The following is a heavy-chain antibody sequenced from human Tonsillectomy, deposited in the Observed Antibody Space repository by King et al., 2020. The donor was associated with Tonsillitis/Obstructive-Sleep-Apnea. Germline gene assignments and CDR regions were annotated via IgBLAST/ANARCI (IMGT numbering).Heavy chain of an antibody. CDR2: IYYSGST. V-gene: IGHV4-59*01. CDR3: ARVRGNDFWSGYSGEYYFDY. CDR1: GGSISSYY. D-gene: IGHD3-3*01. Sequence: QLQESGPGLVKPSETLSLTCTVSGGSISSYYWCWLRQPPGKGLEWIGYIYYSGSTNYNPSLKSRVTISVDTSKNKFSLKLSCVTAADTAVYYCARVRGNDFWSGYSGEYYFDYWGQGTLVTVSS. J-gene: IGHJ4*02.